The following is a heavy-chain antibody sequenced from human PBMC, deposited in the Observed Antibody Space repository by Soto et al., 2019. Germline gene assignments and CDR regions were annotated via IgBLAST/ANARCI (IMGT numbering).Heavy chain of an antibody. J-gene: IGHJ3*02. CDR1: GGSFSTYY. CDR3: ARGGSNDWQVAFDI. V-gene: IGHV4-34*01. D-gene: IGHD3-9*01. Sequence: QLQQWGAGLLKPSETLSLTCVVSGGSFSTYYYNWIRQSPGKGLEWIGEINHSGSNNYSPSLKSRVTMSLDTSTNQFSLKLTSVTAADTAVYYCARGGSNDWQVAFDIWGQGTMVTVSS. CDR2: INHSGSN.